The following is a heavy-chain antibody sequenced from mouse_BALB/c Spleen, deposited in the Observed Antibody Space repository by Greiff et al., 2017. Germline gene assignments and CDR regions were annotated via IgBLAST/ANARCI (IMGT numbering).Heavy chain of an antibody. CDR2: ISYDGSN. J-gene: IGHJ4*01. Sequence: EVQLVESGPGLVKPSQSLSLTCSVTGYSITSGYYWNWIRQFPGNKLEWMGYISYDGSNNYNPSLKNRISITRDTSKNQFFLTLNSVTTEDTATYYCAREGRDAMDYWGQGTSGTVSS. V-gene: IGHV3-6*02. CDR1: GYSITSGYY. CDR3: AREGRDAMDY.